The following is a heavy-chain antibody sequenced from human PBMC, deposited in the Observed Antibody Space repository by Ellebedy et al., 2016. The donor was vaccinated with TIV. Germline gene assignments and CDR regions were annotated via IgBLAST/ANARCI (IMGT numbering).Heavy chain of an antibody. V-gene: IGHV3-30*02. J-gene: IGHJ1*01. CDR1: GFTTSG. CDR2: IRSDQSKK. D-gene: IGHD3-10*02. CDR3: ARDSHYYVQYFHH. Sequence: GESLKISCAASGFTTSGMHWVRQAPGKGLEWVAFIRSDQSKKYYADSVRGRFTISRDNSKKTLYLQMNSLRVEDTAVYYCARDSHYYVQYFHHWGQGTLVTVSS.